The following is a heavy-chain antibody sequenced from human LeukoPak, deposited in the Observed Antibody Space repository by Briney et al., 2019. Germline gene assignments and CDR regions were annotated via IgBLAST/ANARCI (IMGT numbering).Heavy chain of an antibody. J-gene: IGHJ4*02. CDR2: IFYSGRT. Sequence: SETLSLTCTVSGGSISNGDHYWSWIRQPPGKGLEWVGYIFYSGRTFYNPSLKSRVTISVDTSKIQFSLKLSSVTAADTAIYYCASLTRNFDILTGYGPYYFDFWGQGTLVTVSS. CDR1: GGSISNGDHY. D-gene: IGHD3-9*01. V-gene: IGHV4-30-4*08. CDR3: ASLTRNFDILTGYGPYYFDF.